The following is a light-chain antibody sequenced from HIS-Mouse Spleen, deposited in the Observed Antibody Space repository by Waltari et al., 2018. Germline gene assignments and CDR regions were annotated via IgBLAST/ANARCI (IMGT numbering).Light chain of an antibody. Sequence: EIVLTQSPGTLSLSPGERATLSRRASQSVSSSYLAWYQQKPGQAPRLLIYGASSRATGIPDRFSGSGSGTDFTLTISRLEPEDFAVYYCQQYGSSPQRCLGFGGGTKVEIK. CDR2: GAS. CDR1: QSVSSSY. V-gene: IGKV3-20*01. J-gene: IGKJ4*01. CDR3: QQYGSSPQRCLG.